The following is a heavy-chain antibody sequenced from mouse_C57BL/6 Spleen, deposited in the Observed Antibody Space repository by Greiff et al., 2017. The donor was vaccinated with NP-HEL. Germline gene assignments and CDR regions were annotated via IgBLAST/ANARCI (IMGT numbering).Heavy chain of an antibody. J-gene: IGHJ4*01. V-gene: IGHV1-82*01. CDR1: GYAFSSSW. CDR2: IYPGDGDT. D-gene: IGHD2-2*01. Sequence: QVQLKESGPELVKPGASVKISCKASGYAFSSSWMNWVKQRPGKGLEWIGRIYPGDGDTNYNGKFKGKATLTADKSSSTAYMQLRSLTSEDSAVYFCARRGYERDMDYWGQGTSVTVSS. CDR3: ARRGYERDMDY.